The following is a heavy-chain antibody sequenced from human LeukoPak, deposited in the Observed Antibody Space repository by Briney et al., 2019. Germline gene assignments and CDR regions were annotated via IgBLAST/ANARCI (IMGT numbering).Heavy chain of an antibody. V-gene: IGHV1-46*01. CDR2: INPTGGST. D-gene: IGHD2-2*01. J-gene: IGHJ5*02. CDR3: ARPLYCSSTSCYEFDP. CDR1: GYTFPSYF. Sequence: GASVKVSCKASGYTFPSYFMHWVRQAPGQGLEWMGIINPTGGSTTYAQKFQDRVTITADESTSTAYMELSSLRSEDTAVYYCARPLYCSSTSCYEFDPWGQGTLVTVSS.